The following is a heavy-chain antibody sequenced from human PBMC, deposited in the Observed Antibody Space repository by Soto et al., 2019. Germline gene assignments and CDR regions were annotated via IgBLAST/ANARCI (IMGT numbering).Heavy chain of an antibody. CDR3: ARDRLSGDAFDI. J-gene: IGHJ3*02. V-gene: IGHV1-3*01. CDR1: GYTFTSYA. CDR2: INAGNGNT. Sequence: ASVKVSCKASGYTFTSYAMHWVRQAPGQRLEWMGWINAGNGNTKYSQKFQGRVTITRDTSASTAYMELSSLRSEDTAVYYCARDRLSGDAFDIWGQGTMVTVSS. D-gene: IGHD6-19*01.